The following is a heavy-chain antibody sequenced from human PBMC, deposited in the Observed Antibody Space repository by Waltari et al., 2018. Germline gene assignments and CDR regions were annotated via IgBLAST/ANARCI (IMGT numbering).Heavy chain of an antibody. D-gene: IGHD1-26*01. V-gene: IGHV3-72*01. Sequence: EVQLVESGGGLVQPGGSLRLSCAASGFTFSDHYMDGGRQAPGKGLVWVGRVRDNANETATEYARSVKGRCTISRDDLKNSLLRQINSRKTGDTAVYYCSYSGSYKRFQVWGQGTMVTVSS. CDR1: GFTFSDHY. J-gene: IGHJ1*01. CDR2: VRDNANETAT. CDR3: SYSGSYKRFQV.